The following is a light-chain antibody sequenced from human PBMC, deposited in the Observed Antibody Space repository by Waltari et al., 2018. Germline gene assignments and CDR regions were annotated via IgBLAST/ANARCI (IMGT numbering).Light chain of an antibody. J-gene: IGLJ2*01. V-gene: IGLV1-40*01. Sequence: QSVLTQPPSVSGAPGPRVTISCTGSSSNIGAGYDVHWYQQLPGTAPKLPIYGNNNRPSGVPDRFSGSKSGTSASLAITGLQPEDEAQYYCQSYDSRLSVVVFGGGTKLTVL. CDR1: SSNIGAGYD. CDR2: GNN. CDR3: QSYDSRLSVVV.